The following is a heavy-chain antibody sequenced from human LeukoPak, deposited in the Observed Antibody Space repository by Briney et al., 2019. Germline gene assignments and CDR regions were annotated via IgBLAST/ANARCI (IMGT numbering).Heavy chain of an antibody. J-gene: IGHJ4*02. CDR1: GFTFSSYA. Sequence: GGSLRLSCAASGFTFSSYAMHWVRQAPGKGLECVAVISYDGSNKYYADSVKGRFTISRDNSKNTLYLQMNSPRTEDTAVYYRARDKLRFLEWSWDYWGQGTLVTVSS. CDR2: ISYDGSNK. CDR3: ARDKLRFLEWSWDY. D-gene: IGHD3-3*01. V-gene: IGHV3-30*04.